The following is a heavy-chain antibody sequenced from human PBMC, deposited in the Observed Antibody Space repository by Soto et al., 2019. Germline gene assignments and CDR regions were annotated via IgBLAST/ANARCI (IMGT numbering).Heavy chain of an antibody. J-gene: IGHJ6*02. CDR1: VYSLTSYW. CDR3: AARPYYYYGLDV. D-gene: IGHD3-10*01. V-gene: IGHV5-10-1*01. CDR2: IDPSDSYT. Sequence: EALKISCKGSVYSLTSYWISWFRQMPGKGLEWMGRIDPSDSYTNYSPSFQGHVTISADKSISTAYLQWSSLKAADTGLYYCAARPYYYYGLDVWGQGTTVTVSS.